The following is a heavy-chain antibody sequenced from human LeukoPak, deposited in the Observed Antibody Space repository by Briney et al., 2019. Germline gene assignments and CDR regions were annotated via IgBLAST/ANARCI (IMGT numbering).Heavy chain of an antibody. CDR2: IPYSGGT. V-gene: IGHV4-39*07. CDR3: ARCKDYYVSGSYYKTFDY. Sequence: SETLSLTCTVSGDSISSSSYYWGWIRQPSGKGLEWIGSIPYSGGTYYNPSLKSRLTISVDTSKNQFSLKLSSVTAADTAVYYCARCKDYYVSGSYYKTFDYWGQGTLVTVSS. J-gene: IGHJ4*02. CDR1: GDSISSSSYY. D-gene: IGHD3-10*01.